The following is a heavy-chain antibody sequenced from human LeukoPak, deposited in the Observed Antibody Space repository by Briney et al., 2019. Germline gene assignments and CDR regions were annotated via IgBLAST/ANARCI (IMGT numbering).Heavy chain of an antibody. Sequence: ASMKVSCKASGGTFSSYSISWVRQAPGQGLEWMGGIVPIFGTADYAQKFQGRVTITADESTSTAYMELSSLRSEDTAVYYCAKASSSWYFTGIGFDYWGQGTLVTVSS. CDR3: AKASSSWYFTGIGFDY. CDR1: GGTFSSYS. J-gene: IGHJ4*02. D-gene: IGHD6-13*01. CDR2: IVPIFGTA. V-gene: IGHV1-69*13.